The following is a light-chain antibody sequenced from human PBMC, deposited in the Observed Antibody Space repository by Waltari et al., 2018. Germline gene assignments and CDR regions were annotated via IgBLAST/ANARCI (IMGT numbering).Light chain of an antibody. CDR3: GTWDSSLSAAV. CDR2: DTH. V-gene: IGLV1-51*01. J-gene: IGLJ2*01. Sequence: QSVLTQPPSVSASPGQKVTISCSGSSPTIGDNYLSWYQQLPGTAPKLLIYDTHKRPSGIPARFSGSKSGTSATLGITGLQTGDEADYYCGTWDSSLSAAVFGGGTKLTVL. CDR1: SPTIGDNY.